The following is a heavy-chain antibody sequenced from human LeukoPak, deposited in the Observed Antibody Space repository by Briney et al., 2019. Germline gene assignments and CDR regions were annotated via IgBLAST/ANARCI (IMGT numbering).Heavy chain of an antibody. CDR1: GGSFSGYY. Sequence: SETLSLTCAVYGGSFSGYYWSWIRQPPGKGLEWIGEINHSGSTNYNPSLKSRVTISVDTSKNQFSLKLSSVTAADTAVYYCARVQDYYDSSGYHYFDYWGQGTLVTVSS. CDR2: INHSGST. J-gene: IGHJ4*02. V-gene: IGHV4-34*01. D-gene: IGHD3-22*01. CDR3: ARVQDYYDSSGYHYFDY.